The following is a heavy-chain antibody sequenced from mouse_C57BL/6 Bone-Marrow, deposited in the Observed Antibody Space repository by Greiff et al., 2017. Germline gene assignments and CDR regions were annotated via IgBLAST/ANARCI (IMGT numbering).Heavy chain of an antibody. CDR1: GYTFTDYE. CDR3: TRSKYYGSAHFDY. CDR2: IDPETGGT. J-gene: IGHJ2*01. Sequence: QVQLQQSGAELVRPGASVTLSCKASGYTFTDYEMHWVKQTPVHGLEWIGAIDPETGGTAYNQKFKGKALLTADKSSSTAYMELRSLTSEDSAVYYCTRSKYYGSAHFDYWGQGTTLTVSS. V-gene: IGHV1-15*01. D-gene: IGHD1-1*01.